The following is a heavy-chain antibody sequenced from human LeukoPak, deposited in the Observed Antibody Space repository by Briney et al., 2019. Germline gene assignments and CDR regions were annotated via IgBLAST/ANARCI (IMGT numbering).Heavy chain of an antibody. D-gene: IGHD1-26*01. Sequence: SETLSLTCTVSGGSISSNGYYWGWIRQPPGKGLEWIGYIYYSGSTNYNPSLKSRVTISVDTSKNQFSLNLSSVTAADTAVYYCARDSGSYQVDYWGQGTLVTVSS. CDR1: GGSISSNGYY. J-gene: IGHJ4*02. CDR2: IYYSGST. CDR3: ARDSGSYQVDY. V-gene: IGHV4-39*07.